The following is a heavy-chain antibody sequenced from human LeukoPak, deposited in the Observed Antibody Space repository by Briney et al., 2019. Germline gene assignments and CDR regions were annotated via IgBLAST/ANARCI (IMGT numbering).Heavy chain of an antibody. CDR2: INHSGST. D-gene: IGHD3-22*01. J-gene: IGHJ4*02. CDR1: GGSFSGYY. CDR3: ARFGYYYDSSGYYYEFDY. Sequence: SETLSLTCAVYGGSFSGYYWSWIRQPPGKGLEWIGEINHSGSTNYNPSLKSRVTISVDTSKNQFSLKLSSVTAADTAVHYCARFGYYYDSSGYYYEFDYWGQGTLVTVSS. V-gene: IGHV4-34*01.